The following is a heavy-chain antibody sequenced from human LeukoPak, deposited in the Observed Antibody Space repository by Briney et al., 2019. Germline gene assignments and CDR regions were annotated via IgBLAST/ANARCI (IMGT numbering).Heavy chain of an antibody. Sequence: PSETLSLTCTVSGGSISSYYWSWVRQPPGKGLEWIGYIYYSGSTDYNPSLKSRVTISVDTSKNQFSLKLSSVTAADTAVYYCARQVAYSAFDYWGQGTLVTVSS. J-gene: IGHJ4*02. D-gene: IGHD5-18*01. V-gene: IGHV4-59*08. CDR3: ARQVAYSAFDY. CDR1: GGSISSYY. CDR2: IYYSGST.